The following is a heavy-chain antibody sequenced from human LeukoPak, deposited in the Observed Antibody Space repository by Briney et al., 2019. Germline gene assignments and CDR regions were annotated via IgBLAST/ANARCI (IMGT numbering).Heavy chain of an antibody. CDR3: AGDSSGYYNL. CDR1: GGTFSSYA. Sequence: SVKVSCKASGGTFSSYAISWVRRAPGQGLEWMGRIIPILGIANYAQKFECRVTITADKSTSTAYMELSSLRSEDTAVYYCAGDSSGYYNLWGQGTLVTVSS. CDR2: IIPILGIA. J-gene: IGHJ4*02. D-gene: IGHD3-22*01. V-gene: IGHV1-69*04.